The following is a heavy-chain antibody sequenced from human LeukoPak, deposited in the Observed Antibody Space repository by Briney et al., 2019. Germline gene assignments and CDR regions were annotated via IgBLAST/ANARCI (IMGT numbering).Heavy chain of an antibody. CDR1: GFTFSSYA. CDR2: ISYDGSNK. V-gene: IGHV3-30-3*01. Sequence: GGSLRLSCAASGFTFSSYAMHWVRQAPGKGLEWVAVISYDGSNKYYADSVKGRFTISRDNSKNTLYLQMNSLRAEDTAVYYCARVRMVAAPGDFVYWGQGTLVTVSS. CDR3: ARVRMVAAPGDFVY. D-gene: IGHD2-15*01. J-gene: IGHJ4*02.